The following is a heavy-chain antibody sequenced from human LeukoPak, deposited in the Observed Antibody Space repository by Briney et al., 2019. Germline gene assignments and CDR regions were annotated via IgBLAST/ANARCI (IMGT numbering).Heavy chain of an antibody. Sequence: GGSLRLSCAASGFTFSSYAMSWVRQAPGKGLEWVSGISGSGGSTYYADPVKGRFTISRDNSKNTLYLQINSLRAEDTAVYSCAKDSVPGEHNYHPLYYFDYWGQGTLVTVSS. J-gene: IGHJ4*02. CDR3: AKDSVPGEHNYHPLYYFDY. CDR1: GFTFSSYA. D-gene: IGHD5-24*01. CDR2: ISGSGGST. V-gene: IGHV3-23*01.